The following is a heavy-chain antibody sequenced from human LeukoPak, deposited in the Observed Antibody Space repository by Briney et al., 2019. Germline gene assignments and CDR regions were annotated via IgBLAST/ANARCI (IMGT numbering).Heavy chain of an antibody. CDR1: GFTFSNAW. CDR3: TTDLWFGELLMVY. D-gene: IGHD3-10*01. J-gene: IGHJ4*02. V-gene: IGHV3-15*01. Sequence: GGSLRPSCAASGFTFSNAWMSWVRQAPGKGLEWVCRIKSKTDGGTKDYAAPVKGRFTISRDDSKNTLYLQMNSLKTEDTAVYYCTTDLWFGELLMVYWGQGTLVTVSS. CDR2: IKSKTDGGTK.